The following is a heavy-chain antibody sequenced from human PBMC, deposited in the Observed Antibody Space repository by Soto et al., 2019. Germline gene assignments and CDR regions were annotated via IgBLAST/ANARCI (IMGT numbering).Heavy chain of an antibody. CDR2: IYYTGST. D-gene: IGHD3-22*01. J-gene: IGHJ4*02. CDR1: GGSISNYY. Sequence: QVQLQESGPGLVKPSETLSLTCTVSGGSISNYYWSWIRQPPGKGLEWIGYIYYTGSTDYNPSLENRVTISVDTSKNQFSLKLSSVAAADTAVYYCARVPPNYYDSSGYYNRGNYFDYWGQGTLVTVSS. V-gene: IGHV4-59*01. CDR3: ARVPPNYYDSSGYYNRGNYFDY.